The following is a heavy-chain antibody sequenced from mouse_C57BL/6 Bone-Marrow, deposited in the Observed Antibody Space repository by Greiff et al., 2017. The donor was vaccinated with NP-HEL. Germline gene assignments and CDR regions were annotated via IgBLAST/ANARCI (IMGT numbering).Heavy chain of an antibody. Sequence: EVKLVESGGGLVKPGGSLKLSCAASGFTFSDYGMHWVRQAPEKGLEWVAYISSGSSTIYYADTVKGRFTISRDNAKNTLFLQMTSLGSEDTAMYYCARRVCAWFAYWGQGTLVTVSA. J-gene: IGHJ3*01. D-gene: IGHD6-1*01. CDR2: ISSGSSTI. CDR3: ARRVCAWFAY. V-gene: IGHV5-17*01. CDR1: GFTFSDYG.